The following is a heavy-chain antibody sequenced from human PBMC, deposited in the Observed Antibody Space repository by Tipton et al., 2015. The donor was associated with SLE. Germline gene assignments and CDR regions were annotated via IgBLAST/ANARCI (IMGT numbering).Heavy chain of an antibody. J-gene: IGHJ5*01. CDR3: ARYHLKSWYEFDS. D-gene: IGHD6-13*01. Sequence: LRLSCSVSGDSISGTSSYFWAWVRQPPGKGLEWIGSNSYNGGTHYNPSLKSRVTMSVDTSRNQLSLKLNSVTAADTAVYFCARYHLKSWYEFDSWGQGTLVTVSS. CDR2: NSYNGGT. CDR1: GDSISGTSSYF. V-gene: IGHV4-39*07.